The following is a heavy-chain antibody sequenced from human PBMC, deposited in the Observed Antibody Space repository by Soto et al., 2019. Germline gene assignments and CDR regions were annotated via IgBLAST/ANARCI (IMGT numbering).Heavy chain of an antibody. CDR1: GYTFRSYG. V-gene: IGHV1-18*01. J-gene: IGHJ4*02. D-gene: IGHD3-3*01. CDR3: ARAIEDYDFWSGSYIAWTFDY. CDR2: ISVYSGKT. Sequence: QIQLVQSGAEVKKPGASVRVSCKASGYTFRSYGVGWVRQAPGQGLEWLGWISVYSGKTNYAQKFQGRVTMTTDTSTSTASMEVRSLRCDDTAVYFYARAIEDYDFWSGSYIAWTFDYWGQGTLVTVSS.